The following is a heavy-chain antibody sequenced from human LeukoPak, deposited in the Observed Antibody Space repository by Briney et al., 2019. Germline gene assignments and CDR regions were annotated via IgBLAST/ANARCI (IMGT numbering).Heavy chain of an antibody. Sequence: GGSLRLSCAASGFTFSSYWMNWACQAPGKGLEWVASINHNGNVNYYVDSVKGRFTISRDNAKNSLYLQMSNLRAEDTAVYFCASGGGLDVWGQGATVTVSS. CDR2: INHNGNVN. CDR3: ASGGGLDV. J-gene: IGHJ6*02. D-gene: IGHD3-16*01. CDR1: GFTFSSYW. V-gene: IGHV3-7*03.